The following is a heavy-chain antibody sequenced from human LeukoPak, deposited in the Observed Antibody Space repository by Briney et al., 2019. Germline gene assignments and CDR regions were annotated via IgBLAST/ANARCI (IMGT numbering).Heavy chain of an antibody. J-gene: IGHJ4*02. CDR1: GFTFSSYS. CDR2: ISSSSSCI. Sequence: GGSLRLSCAASGFTFSSYSMNWVRQAPGKGLEWVSSISSSSSCIYYADSVKGRFTISRDNAKNSLYLQMNSLRAEDTAVYYCASEVQWLVRGVYYFDYWGQGTLVTVSS. CDR3: ASEVQWLVRGVYYFDY. V-gene: IGHV3-21*01. D-gene: IGHD6-19*01.